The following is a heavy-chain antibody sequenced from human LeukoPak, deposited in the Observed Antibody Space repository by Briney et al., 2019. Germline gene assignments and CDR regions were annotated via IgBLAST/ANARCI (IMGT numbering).Heavy chain of an antibody. CDR2: ISSSSSYI. CDR1: GFTFSSYS. Sequence: GGSLRLSCAASGFTFSSYSMNWVRQAPGKGLEWVSSISSSSSYIYYADSVKGRFTISRDNAKNSLYLQMNSLRAEDTAVYYCARAIYDKGALSDYWGQGTLVTVSS. D-gene: IGHD3-22*01. CDR3: ARAIYDKGALSDY. J-gene: IGHJ4*02. V-gene: IGHV3-21*01.